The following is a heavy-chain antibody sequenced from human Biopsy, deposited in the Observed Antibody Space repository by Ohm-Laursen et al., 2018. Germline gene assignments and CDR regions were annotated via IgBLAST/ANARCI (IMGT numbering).Heavy chain of an antibody. D-gene: IGHD1-1*01. Sequence: SVKVSCKASGGTFSSFGISWVQQAPGQGLEWMGEINSMFGTTNYAQTFQGRVTITADESTSTAYMEVSSLRSEDTAVYYCAKRGVERGRPLAYWGQGTLVTVSS. CDR2: INSMFGTT. J-gene: IGHJ4*02. CDR1: GGTFSSFG. CDR3: AKRGVERGRPLAY. V-gene: IGHV1-69*01.